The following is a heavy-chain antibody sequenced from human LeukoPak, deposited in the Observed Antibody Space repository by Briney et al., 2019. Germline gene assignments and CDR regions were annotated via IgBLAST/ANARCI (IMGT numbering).Heavy chain of an antibody. J-gene: IGHJ3*02. Sequence: SVKVSCKASGYTFTSYDINWVRQATGQGLEWMGRIIPILGIANYAQKFQGRVTITADKSTSTAYMELSSLRSEDTAVYYCAREESDAFDIWGQGTMVTVSS. V-gene: IGHV1-69*04. CDR3: AREESDAFDI. CDR1: GYTFTSYD. CDR2: IIPILGIA.